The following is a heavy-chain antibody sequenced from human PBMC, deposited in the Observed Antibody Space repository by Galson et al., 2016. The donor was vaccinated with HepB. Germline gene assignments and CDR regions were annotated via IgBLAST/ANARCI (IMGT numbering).Heavy chain of an antibody. CDR2: ITWNSGSK. CDR3: AKDIVVAGTRTLDC. V-gene: IGHV3-9*01. D-gene: IGHD6-19*01. Sequence: SLRLSCAASGFTFDDFAMHWVRQAPGKGLEWVSGITWNSGSKDYADSVKGRFTISRDNAKNSLYLQMNSLRAEDTALYYCAKDIVVAGTRTLDCWGQGTLVTV. CDR1: GFTFDDFA. J-gene: IGHJ4*02.